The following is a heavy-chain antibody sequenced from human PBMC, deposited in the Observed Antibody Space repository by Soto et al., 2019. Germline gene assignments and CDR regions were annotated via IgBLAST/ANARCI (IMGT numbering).Heavy chain of an antibody. CDR3: ASGRGQLDAYYYGMDV. V-gene: IGHV1-2*02. CDR1: GYTFTGYY. J-gene: IGHJ6*02. Sequence: ASVEVSCKXSGYTFTGYYMHWVRQAPGQGLEWMGWINPNSGGTNYAQKFQGRVTMTRDTSISTAYMELSRLRSDDTAVYYCASGRGQLDAYYYGMDVWGQGTTVTVSS. D-gene: IGHD6-6*01. CDR2: INPNSGGT.